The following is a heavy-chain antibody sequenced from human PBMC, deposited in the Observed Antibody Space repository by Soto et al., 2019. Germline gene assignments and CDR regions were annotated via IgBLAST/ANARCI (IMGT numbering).Heavy chain of an antibody. V-gene: IGHV3-11*01. CDR2: ISSSGSTI. CDR1: GFTFSDYY. D-gene: IGHD4-4*01. Sequence: GGSLRLSCAASGFTFSDYYMSWIRQAPGKGLEWVSYISSSGSTIYYADSVKGRFTISRDNAKNSLYLQMNSLRAEDTAVYYCARIPSRRSNHGWYFDYWGQGTLVTVSS. CDR3: ARIPSRRSNHGWYFDY. J-gene: IGHJ4*02.